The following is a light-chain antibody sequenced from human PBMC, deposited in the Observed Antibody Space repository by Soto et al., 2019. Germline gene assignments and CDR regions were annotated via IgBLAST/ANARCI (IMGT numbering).Light chain of an antibody. V-gene: IGKV3-15*01. CDR2: DTS. J-gene: IGKJ1*01. CDR3: QQYGSSPGT. Sequence: EIVMTQSPATLSLSPGERVTLFCRASQSIYEKLAWYQQKPGQTPRLVIYDTSTRATGTPGSFSGSGSGTEFTLTISSLKSEDFAVYYCQQYGSSPGTFGQGTKVDI. CDR1: QSIYEK.